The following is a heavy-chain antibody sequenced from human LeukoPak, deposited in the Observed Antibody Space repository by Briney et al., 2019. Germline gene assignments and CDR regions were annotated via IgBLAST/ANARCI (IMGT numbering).Heavy chain of an antibody. CDR2: ISAYNGIT. CDR3: ARDSGSASSWYLYGFDI. Sequence: GASVKVSCKAVDYPFTSYGISWVRQAPGEGLEWVGWISAYNGITKYAQKFQGRVTMTTDTSTSTAYMELRSLRYDDTAMYYCARDSGSASSWYLYGFDIWGLGTMVIVSS. CDR1: DYPFTSYG. V-gene: IGHV1-18*01. J-gene: IGHJ3*02. D-gene: IGHD6-13*01.